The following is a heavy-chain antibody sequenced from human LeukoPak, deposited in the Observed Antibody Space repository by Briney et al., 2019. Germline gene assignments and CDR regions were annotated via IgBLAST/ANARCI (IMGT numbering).Heavy chain of an antibody. V-gene: IGHV4-4*02. CDR3: ARVRVMTSTPLPFDY. CDR1: GVAINTNYW. D-gene: IGHD2-21*02. CDR2: VYHEGST. J-gene: IGHJ4*02. Sequence: TPSETLSLTCAVSGVAINTNYWWTWVRQTPGKGLEWIGEVYHEGSTNYNPSLKSRVTISIDKSKRHFSLKMRSVTAADTAVYYCARVRVMTSTPLPFDYWGQGTRVTVSS.